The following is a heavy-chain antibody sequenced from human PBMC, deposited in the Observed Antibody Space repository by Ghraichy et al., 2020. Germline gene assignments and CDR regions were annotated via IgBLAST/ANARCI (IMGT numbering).Heavy chain of an antibody. D-gene: IGHD3-16*02. CDR2: IYYSGST. CDR1: GGSISSYY. Sequence: SETLSLTCTVSGGSISSYYWSWIRQPPGKGLEWIGYIYYSGSTNYNPSLKSRVTISVDTSKNQFSLKLSSVTAADTAVYYSARETRFGGVIVYFDYWGQGTLVTVSS. CDR3: ARETRFGGVIVYFDY. J-gene: IGHJ4*02. V-gene: IGHV4-59*01.